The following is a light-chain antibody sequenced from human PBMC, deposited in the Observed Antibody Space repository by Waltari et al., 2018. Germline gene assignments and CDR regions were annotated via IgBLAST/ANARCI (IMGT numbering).Light chain of an antibody. J-gene: IGLJ2*01. CDR2: EVT. Sequence: QSALTKPRSVSGSPGQSFTISCTGTSSDVGGYNYAPWYQQPPGKAPKLIIYEVTKRPSGVPGRFSGAKSGNTASLTSSGLQAEDEADYYCCSYGGSYSFVVFGGGTKLTVL. CDR1: SSDVGGYNY. CDR3: CSYGGSYSFVV. V-gene: IGLV2-11*01.